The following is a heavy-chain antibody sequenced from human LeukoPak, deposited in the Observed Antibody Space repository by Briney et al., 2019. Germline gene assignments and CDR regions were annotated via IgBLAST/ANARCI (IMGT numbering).Heavy chain of an antibody. Sequence: GGSLRLSCAVSGLTFNNYAMNWVRQAPGKGLEWVSAISGSSGRTYYADSVKGRFTISRDNSKNTLYLQMNSLRAEDTAVYYCAKRDYWGQGTLVTVSS. J-gene: IGHJ4*02. CDR2: ISGSSGRT. V-gene: IGHV3-23*01. CDR1: GLTFNNYA. CDR3: AKRDY.